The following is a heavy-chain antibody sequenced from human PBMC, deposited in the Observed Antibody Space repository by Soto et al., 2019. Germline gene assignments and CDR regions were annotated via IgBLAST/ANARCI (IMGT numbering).Heavy chain of an antibody. D-gene: IGHD4-17*01. CDR3: TTDTTVTTADKRFDP. V-gene: IGHV3-15*01. CDR1: GLTFSDAW. Sequence: GGSLRLSCAVSGLTFSDAWMIWVRQAPGKGLEWVGHIKPNADGGTTDYAAPVKGRFTISRDDSKNTLYLQMNSLKTEDTAVYYCTTDTTVTTADKRFDPWGQGTLVTVSS. CDR2: IKPNADGGTT. J-gene: IGHJ5*02.